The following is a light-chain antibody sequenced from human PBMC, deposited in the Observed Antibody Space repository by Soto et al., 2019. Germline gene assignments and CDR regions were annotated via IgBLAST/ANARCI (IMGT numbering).Light chain of an antibody. CDR2: DTS. Sequence: EIVLTQSPGTLSLSPGQRATLSCRASEGVASNYLAWYQHKPGQSPRLLIYDTSNRATGVPARFSGSGSGTDFTLTISSLEPEDFAVYYCQQRSNWPPITFGQGTRLEIK. V-gene: IGKV3-11*01. CDR1: EGVASNY. J-gene: IGKJ5*01. CDR3: QQRSNWPPIT.